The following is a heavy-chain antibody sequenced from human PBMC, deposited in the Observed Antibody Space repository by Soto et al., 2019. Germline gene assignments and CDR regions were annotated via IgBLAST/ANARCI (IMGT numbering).Heavy chain of an antibody. CDR1: GFSFNSYW. Sequence: GGSLRLSCVASGFSFNSYWMSWVRQAPGKGLEWVANIKQDGSDKYYVDSVKGRFTISRDNAKNSLYLQMNSLRAEDTAVYYCARDGGFYYGSGQALDYWGQGTLVTVSS. D-gene: IGHD3-10*01. CDR3: ARDGGFYYGSGQALDY. V-gene: IGHV3-7*01. J-gene: IGHJ4*02. CDR2: IKQDGSDK.